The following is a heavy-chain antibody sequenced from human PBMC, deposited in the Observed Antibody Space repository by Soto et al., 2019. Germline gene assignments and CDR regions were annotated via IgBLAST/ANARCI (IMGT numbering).Heavy chain of an antibody. CDR1: GFTFSSYG. Sequence: QVQLVESGGGVVQPGRSLRLSCAASGFTFSSYGMHWVRQAPGKGPEWVAVIWYDGSNKYYADSVKGRFTISRDNSKNTLYLQMNSLRAEDTAVYYCAGSIGGAWGQGTLVTVSS. V-gene: IGHV3-33*01. CDR2: IWYDGSNK. J-gene: IGHJ4*02. D-gene: IGHD3-16*01. CDR3: AGSIGGA.